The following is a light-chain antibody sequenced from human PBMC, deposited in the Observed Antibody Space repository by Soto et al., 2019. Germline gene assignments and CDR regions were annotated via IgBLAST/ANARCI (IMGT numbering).Light chain of an antibody. Sequence: DIQLTQSPSFLSASVGDRVTITCRASQGIRSYLAWYQQKPGKAPKLLIYAASTLQSGVPSRFSGSGSGTEFTLTMSSLQPEDFATYHCQQLNSYPWTFGQGTKVEIK. CDR3: QQLNSYPWT. J-gene: IGKJ1*01. CDR2: AAS. V-gene: IGKV1-9*01. CDR1: QGIRSY.